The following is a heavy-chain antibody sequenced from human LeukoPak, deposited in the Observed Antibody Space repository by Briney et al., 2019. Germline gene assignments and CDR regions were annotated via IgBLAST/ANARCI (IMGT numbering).Heavy chain of an antibody. J-gene: IGHJ4*02. CDR3: ASQGSGYDSSIDH. D-gene: IGHD5-12*01. V-gene: IGHV3-21*01. CDR1: GFTFSSYT. CDR2: ISSSSSYI. Sequence: PGGSLRLSCAVSGFTFSSYTINWVRQAPGKGLEWVSSISSSSSYIYYADSVKGRFTISRDNARNSLYLQMNSLRAEDTAVYYCASQGSGYDSSIDHWGQGTLVTVSS.